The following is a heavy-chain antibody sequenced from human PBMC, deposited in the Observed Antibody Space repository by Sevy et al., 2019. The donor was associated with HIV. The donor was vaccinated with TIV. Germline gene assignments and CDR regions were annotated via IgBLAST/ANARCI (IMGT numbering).Heavy chain of an antibody. CDR1: GGSISGSY. J-gene: IGHJ4*02. D-gene: IGHD6-13*01. CDR3: AREDSSTWCFHF. V-gene: IGHV4-4*07. Sequence: SETLSLTCTVSGGSISGSYWSWIRQSAGKVLEWIGRIYPSGNTNYNPSLKSRVTMSVDTSKNHFSLKLTSVTAADTAAYYCAREDSSTWCFHFWGQGTLVTVSS. CDR2: IYPSGNT.